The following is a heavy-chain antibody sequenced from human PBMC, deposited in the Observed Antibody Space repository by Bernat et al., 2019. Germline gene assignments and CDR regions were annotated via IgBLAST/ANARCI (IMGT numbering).Heavy chain of an antibody. CDR2: IYTSGST. CDR1: GGSISSGSYY. V-gene: IGHV4-61*02. Sequence: QVQLQESGPGLVKPSQTLSLTCTVSGGSISSGSYYWSWIRQPAGKGLEWIGRIYTSGSTNYNPSLKSRVTISVDTSKNQFSLKLSSVTAADTAVYYCARVFYDSSGSQKRGGYFDYWGQGTLVTVSS. CDR3: ARVFYDSSGSQKRGGYFDY. D-gene: IGHD3-22*01. J-gene: IGHJ4*02.